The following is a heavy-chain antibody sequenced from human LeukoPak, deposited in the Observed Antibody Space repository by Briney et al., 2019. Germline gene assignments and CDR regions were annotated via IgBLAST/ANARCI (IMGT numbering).Heavy chain of an antibody. D-gene: IGHD5-12*01. CDR1: GGTSSSYA. Sequence: SVKVSFKSSGGTSSSYAISWVRQAPGQGLEWMGGIIPIFGTANYAQKFQGRVTITTDESTSTAYMELSSLRSEDTAVYYCARARGGEATAFDYWGQGTLVTVSS. CDR3: ARARGGEATAFDY. CDR2: IIPIFGTA. V-gene: IGHV1-69*05. J-gene: IGHJ4*02.